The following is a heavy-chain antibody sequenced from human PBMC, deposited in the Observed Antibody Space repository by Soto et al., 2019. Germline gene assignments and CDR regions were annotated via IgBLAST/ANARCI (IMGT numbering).Heavy chain of an antibody. J-gene: IGHJ6*02. V-gene: IGHV3-49*04. CDR1: GITFGDYA. CDR2: IRSKAYGGTT. Sequence: PGGSLRLSCTVSGITFGDYAVTWVRQAPGNGPEWVGFIRSKAYGGTTEYAASVKGRFTISRDDSKSIAYLQMNSLKTEDTAKYYCARHSLIVTPLYVLDVWGQGTTVTVSS. CDR3: ARHSLIVTPLYVLDV. D-gene: IGHD1-26*01.